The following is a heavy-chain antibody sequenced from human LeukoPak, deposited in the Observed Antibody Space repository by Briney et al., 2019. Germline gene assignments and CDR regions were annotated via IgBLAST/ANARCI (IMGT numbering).Heavy chain of an antibody. D-gene: IGHD6-13*01. CDR2: INHSGST. CDR1: GGSFSGYY. V-gene: IGHV4-34*01. J-gene: IGHJ4*02. CDR3: ARMLRQQLANFDY. Sequence: SETLSLTCAVYGGSFSGYYWSWIRQPPGKGLEWIGEINHSGSTNYNPSLKSRVTISVDTSKNQFSLKLSSVTAADTAVYYCARMLRQQLANFDYWGQGTLVTVSS.